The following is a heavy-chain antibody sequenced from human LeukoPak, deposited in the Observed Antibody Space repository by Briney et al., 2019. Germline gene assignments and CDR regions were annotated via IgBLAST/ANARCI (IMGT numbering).Heavy chain of an antibody. Sequence: PSEALSLTCTVSGGSISSYYWSWIRQPPGKGLEWIGYIYASGSTNYNPSLKSRVAMSIDTSKNQFSLNLSSVTAADTAVYYCAGQTRYCSSTSCYNWFDPWGQGTLVTVSS. CDR3: AGQTRYCSSTSCYNWFDP. V-gene: IGHV4-4*09. D-gene: IGHD2-2*01. CDR2: IYASGST. J-gene: IGHJ5*02. CDR1: GGSISSYY.